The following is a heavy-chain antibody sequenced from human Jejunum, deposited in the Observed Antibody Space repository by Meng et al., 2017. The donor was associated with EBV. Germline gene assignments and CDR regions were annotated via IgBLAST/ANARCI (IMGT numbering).Heavy chain of an antibody. CDR1: GGSISSSSYY. Sequence: QLQLQESGPGLVKPSETLSLTYPVSGGSISSSSYYWGWIRQPPGKGLEWIGTYYNSGSTYYNPSLKSRVTISVDTSKNQFSLKLISVTAADTAAYYCARQGPSGRTFDYWGQGTLVTASS. CDR2: YYNSGST. V-gene: IGHV4-39*01. CDR3: ARQGPSGRTFDY. J-gene: IGHJ4*02. D-gene: IGHD1-26*01.